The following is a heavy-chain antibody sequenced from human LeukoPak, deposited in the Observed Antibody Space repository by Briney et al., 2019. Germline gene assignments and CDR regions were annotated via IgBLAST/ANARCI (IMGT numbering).Heavy chain of an antibody. CDR3: AKSPQVGATDYYYYYGMDV. CDR2: INTNTGNP. D-gene: IGHD1-26*01. Sequence: GASVKVSCKASGYTFTSYAMNWVRQAPGQGLEWMGWINTNTGNPTYAQGFTGRFVFSLDTSVSTAYLQISSLKAEDTAVYYCAKSPQVGATDYYYYYGMDVWGQGTTVAVSS. V-gene: IGHV7-4-1*02. CDR1: GYTFTSYA. J-gene: IGHJ6*02.